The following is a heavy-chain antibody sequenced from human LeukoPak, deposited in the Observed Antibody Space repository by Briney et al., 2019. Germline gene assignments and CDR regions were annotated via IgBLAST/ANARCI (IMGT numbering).Heavy chain of an antibody. Sequence: GGSLRLSCAASGFSFSSYAMNWVRQAPGKGLEWVSGISGSGGETYYGDSVKGRFTISRDNSKNTLYVQLKSLRAEDTAVYYCAKRVRDGYNSPIDYWGQGTLVIVSS. CDR3: AKRVRDGYNSPIDY. V-gene: IGHV3-23*01. D-gene: IGHD5-24*01. CDR1: GFSFSSYA. CDR2: ISGSGGET. J-gene: IGHJ4*02.